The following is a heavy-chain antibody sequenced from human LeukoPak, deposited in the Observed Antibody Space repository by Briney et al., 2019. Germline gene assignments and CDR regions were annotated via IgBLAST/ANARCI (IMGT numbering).Heavy chain of an antibody. CDR2: IYPGDSDT. V-gene: IGHV5-51*01. J-gene: IGHJ1*01. CDR3: ARHGGDSSSRGYFQH. Sequence: GVSLQISCNGSGYSFTSYWIGWVRPMPGKGLEWMGIIYPGDSDTRYSPSFQGQVTISADKSISTAYLQWSSLKASDTAMYYCARHGGDSSSRGYFQHWGQGTLVTVSA. CDR1: GYSFTSYW. D-gene: IGHD6-13*01.